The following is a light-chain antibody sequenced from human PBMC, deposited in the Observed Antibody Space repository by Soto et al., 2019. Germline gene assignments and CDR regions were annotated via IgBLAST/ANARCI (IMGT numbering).Light chain of an antibody. Sequence: DIQMTQSPASLSALVGDRVTITCRASQSITTYLNWYQQKPGRVPKLLIYAASSLQSGVPSRFSGSGSGTDFSLTISSLQPEDFATYYCLQSYDTPLTFGGGTKVDIK. V-gene: IGKV1-39*01. CDR2: AAS. CDR1: QSITTY. CDR3: LQSYDTPLT. J-gene: IGKJ4*01.